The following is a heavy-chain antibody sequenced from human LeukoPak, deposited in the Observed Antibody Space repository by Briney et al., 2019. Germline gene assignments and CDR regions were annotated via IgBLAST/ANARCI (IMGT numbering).Heavy chain of an antibody. CDR1: GDSVSSNSTV. CDR3: AKGTDAFDI. J-gene: IGHJ3*02. CDR2: TYYRSKWFN. Sequence: SQTLSLTCAISGDSVSSNSTVWNWIRQSPSRGLEWLGRTYYRSKWFNDHAVSVKSRITMNPDTSKNQFSLQLNSVTPEDTAVYYCAKGTDAFDIWGQGTMVTVSS. V-gene: IGHV6-1*01.